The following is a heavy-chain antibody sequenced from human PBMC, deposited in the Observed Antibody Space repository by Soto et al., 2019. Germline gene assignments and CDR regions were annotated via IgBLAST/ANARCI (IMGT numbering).Heavy chain of an antibody. CDR1: GGTFSSSA. D-gene: IGHD5-12*01. CDR2: IIPIFGTA. CDR3: ASLLRGYSGTGDY. Sequence: QVQLVQSGAEVKKPGSSVKVSCKASGGTFSSSAISWVRQAPGQGLEWMGGIIPIFGTANYAQKFQGRVTMPADESTSTAYMELSSLRSEDTAVDYCASLLRGYSGTGDYWGQGTLVTVSS. V-gene: IGHV1-69*12. J-gene: IGHJ4*02.